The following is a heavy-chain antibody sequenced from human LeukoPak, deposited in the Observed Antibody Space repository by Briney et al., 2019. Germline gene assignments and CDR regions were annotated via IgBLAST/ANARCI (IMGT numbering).Heavy chain of an antibody. Sequence: GRSLRLSCAASGFTFSIYGVHWVRQAPGKGLEWVAVIWYDGSNKYYADSVKGRFTISRDNSKNTLYLQMNSLRAEDTAVYYCARDGSTVTAPFDYWGQGTLVTVSS. D-gene: IGHD2-21*02. V-gene: IGHV3-33*01. J-gene: IGHJ4*02. CDR2: IWYDGSNK. CDR1: GFTFSIYG. CDR3: ARDGSTVTAPFDY.